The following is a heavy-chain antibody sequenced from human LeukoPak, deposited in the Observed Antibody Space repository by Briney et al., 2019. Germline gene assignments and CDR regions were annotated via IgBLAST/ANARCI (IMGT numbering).Heavy chain of an antibody. D-gene: IGHD2-21*01. V-gene: IGHV1-3*01. CDR2: IKAGNGDT. CDR3: ARDDCGDTCYPGGY. Sequence: ASVKVSCKASGYIFTKYVVHWVRQAPGQRPEWMGWIKAGNGDTKYSQNFQHRLTITRDTSASTVYMELSSLTSEDTALYYCARDDCGDTCYPGGYWGQGTLVTVSS. J-gene: IGHJ4*02. CDR1: GYIFTKYV.